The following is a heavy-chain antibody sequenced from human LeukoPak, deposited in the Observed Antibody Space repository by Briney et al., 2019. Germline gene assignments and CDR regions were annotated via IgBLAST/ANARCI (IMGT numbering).Heavy chain of an antibody. V-gene: IGHV4-34*01. CDR2: INHSGST. CDR3: ARHFWSAYGSGSYYMVAWFDP. D-gene: IGHD3-10*01. Sequence: PSETLSLTCAVYGGSFSGYYWSWIRQPPGKGLEWIGEINHSGSTNYNPSLKSRVTISVDTSKNQFSLKLSSVTAADTAVYYCARHFWSAYGSGSYYMVAWFDPWGQGTLVTVSS. CDR1: GGSFSGYY. J-gene: IGHJ5*02.